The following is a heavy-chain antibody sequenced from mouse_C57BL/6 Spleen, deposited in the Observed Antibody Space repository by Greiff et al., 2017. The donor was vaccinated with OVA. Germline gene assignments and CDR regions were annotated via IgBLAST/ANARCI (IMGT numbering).Heavy chain of an antibody. D-gene: IGHD4-1*01. J-gene: IGHJ2*01. V-gene: IGHV5-17*01. CDR2: ISSGSSTI. Sequence: EVNVVESGGGLVKPGGSLKLSCAASGFTFSDYGMHWVRQAPEKGLEWVAYISSGSSTIYYADTVKGRFTISRDNAKNTLFLQMTSLRSEDTAMYYCAREDWDLFDYWGQGTTLTVSS. CDR1: GFTFSDYG. CDR3: AREDWDLFDY.